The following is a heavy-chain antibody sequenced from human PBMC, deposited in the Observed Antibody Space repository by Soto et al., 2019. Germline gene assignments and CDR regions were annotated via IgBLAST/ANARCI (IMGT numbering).Heavy chain of an antibody. Sequence: QVQLVESGGGVVQPGRSLRLSCAASGFTFSSYGMHWVRQAPGKGLAWVAVISYDGSNKYYADSVKGRFTISRDNSKHALYLQMNILRAEDTAVYYCAKLITFGGAVDAFDIWGQGTMVTVSS. CDR3: AKLITFGGAVDAFDI. J-gene: IGHJ3*02. CDR2: ISYDGSNK. CDR1: GFTFSSYG. D-gene: IGHD3-16*01. V-gene: IGHV3-30*18.